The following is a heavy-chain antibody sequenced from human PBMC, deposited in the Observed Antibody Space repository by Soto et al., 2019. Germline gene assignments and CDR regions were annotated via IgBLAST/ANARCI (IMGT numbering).Heavy chain of an antibody. CDR3: ARGEYIWGSYRYYMDV. Sequence: ASVKVSCKASGYTFTSYYMHWVRQAPGQGLEWMGIINPSGGSTSYAQKFQGRVTMTRDTSTSTAYMELSSLRSEDTAVYYCARGEYIWGSYRYYMDVWGKGTTVTVA. V-gene: IGHV1-46*03. CDR2: INPSGGST. D-gene: IGHD3-16*02. CDR1: GYTFTSYY. J-gene: IGHJ6*03.